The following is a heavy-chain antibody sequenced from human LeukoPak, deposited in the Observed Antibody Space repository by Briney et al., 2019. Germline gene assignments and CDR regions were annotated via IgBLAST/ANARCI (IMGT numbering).Heavy chain of an antibody. CDR1: RFTFSHYW. Sequence: PGGSLRLSCAASRFTFSHYWMSWVRQAPGKGLEWVASIKSDGSGKFYVDSVKGRFTISRDNARNSLYLQMNRLRAEDTAVYYCARAADLRTTITGGFDIWGQGTKVTVSP. CDR2: IKSDGSGK. J-gene: IGHJ3*02. D-gene: IGHD5-24*01. V-gene: IGHV3-7*01. CDR3: ARAADLRTTITGGFDI.